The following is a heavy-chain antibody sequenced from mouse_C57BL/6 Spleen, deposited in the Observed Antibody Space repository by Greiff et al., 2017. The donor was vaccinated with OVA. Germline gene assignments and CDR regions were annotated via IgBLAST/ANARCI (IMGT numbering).Heavy chain of an antibody. Sequence: QVQLQQSGAELVRPGASVTLSCKASGYTFTDYEMHWVKQTPVHGLEWTGAIDPETGGTAYNQKFKGKAILTADKSSSTAYMALRSLTSEDSAVYYCTREEAIVTFDYWGQGTTLTVSS. D-gene: IGHD2-5*01. CDR1: GYTFTDYE. V-gene: IGHV1-15*01. CDR3: TREEAIVTFDY. J-gene: IGHJ2*01. CDR2: IDPETGGT.